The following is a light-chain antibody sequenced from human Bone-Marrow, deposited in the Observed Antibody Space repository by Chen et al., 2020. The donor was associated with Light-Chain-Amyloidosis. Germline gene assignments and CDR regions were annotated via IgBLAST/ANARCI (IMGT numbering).Light chain of an antibody. CDR2: RDT. V-gene: IGLV3-25*03. Sequence: SYVLTHPPSVSVSPGQTARITCSGDDLPTKYAYWYQQKPGQAPVLVIHRDTERPSGISERFSGSSSGTTATLTISGVQAEDEDDYHCQSADSSGTYEVIFGGGTKLTVL. CDR3: QSADSSGTYEVI. CDR1: DLPTKY. J-gene: IGLJ2*01.